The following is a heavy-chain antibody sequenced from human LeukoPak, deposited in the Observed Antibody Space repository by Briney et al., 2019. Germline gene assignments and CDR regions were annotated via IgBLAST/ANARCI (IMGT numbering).Heavy chain of an antibody. V-gene: IGHV3-23*01. D-gene: IGHD4-17*01. J-gene: IGHJ4*02. CDR2: ISGNDGST. Sequence: GGSLRLSCAASAFTFSSNAMSWVRQAPGKGLEWVSSISGNDGSTYYADSVKGRFTISRDNSKNTLYLQMNSLRAEDTAVYYCAKDPMTTVTTVDSDWGQGTLVTVSS. CDR1: AFTFSSNA. CDR3: AKDPMTTVTTVDSD.